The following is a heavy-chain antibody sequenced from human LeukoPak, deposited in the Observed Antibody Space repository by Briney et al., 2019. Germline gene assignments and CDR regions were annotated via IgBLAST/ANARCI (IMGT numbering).Heavy chain of an antibody. V-gene: IGHV4-39*01. Sequence: SETLSLTRTVSGGSISSSSYYWGWIRQPPGKGLEWIGSIYYSGSTDYNPSLKSRVAISVDTSKNQFSLKLSSVTAADTAVYYCARQGYSYGHRLGLWGQGTLVTVSS. D-gene: IGHD5-18*01. J-gene: IGHJ4*02. CDR2: IYYSGST. CDR3: ARQGYSYGHRLGL. CDR1: GGSISSSSYY.